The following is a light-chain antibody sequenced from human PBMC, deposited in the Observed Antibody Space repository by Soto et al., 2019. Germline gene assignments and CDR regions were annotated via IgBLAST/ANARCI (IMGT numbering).Light chain of an antibody. J-gene: IGKJ1*01. V-gene: IGKV3-15*01. CDR3: HQYNFWPS. Sequence: EVVMTQSPATLSVSPGERATLSCRASQTVSSNLAWYQQKPGQSPRLLIYGTSTRATGVPARFSGSGSGTEFTLSISSLQSEDFAVYYCHQYNFWPSFGQGTKVEI. CDR1: QTVSSN. CDR2: GTS.